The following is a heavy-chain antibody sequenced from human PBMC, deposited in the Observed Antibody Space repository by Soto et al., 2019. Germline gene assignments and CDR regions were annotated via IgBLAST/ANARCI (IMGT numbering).Heavy chain of an antibody. J-gene: IGHJ6*02. CDR1: GGSISSGPYS. CDR2: IYYSGST. Sequence: SETLSLTCTVSGGSISSGPYSWGWIRQHPGKGLEWIGYIYYSGSTYYNPSLKSRVTISVDTSKNQFSLKLSSVTAADTAVYYCARGGRRSPVMDVWGQGTTVTVSS. V-gene: IGHV4-31*03. CDR3: ARGGRRSPVMDV.